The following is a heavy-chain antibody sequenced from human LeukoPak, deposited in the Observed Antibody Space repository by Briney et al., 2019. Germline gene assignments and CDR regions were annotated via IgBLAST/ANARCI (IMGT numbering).Heavy chain of an antibody. J-gene: IGHJ4*02. CDR2: IKSGGSDK. V-gene: IGHV3-7*01. Sequence: GGSLRLSCVVSGFTFRDYWMSWVRQAPGKGLEWVANIKSGGSDKYYVDSVKGRFTISRDNAKNSLYLQMNSLRVEDTATHYCVCDFARQRGYWGQGTLVTVSS. CDR1: GFTFRDYW. D-gene: IGHD2-21*02. CDR3: VCDFARQRGY.